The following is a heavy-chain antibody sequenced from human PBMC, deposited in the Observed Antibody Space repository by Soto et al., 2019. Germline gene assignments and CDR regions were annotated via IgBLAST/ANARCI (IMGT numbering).Heavy chain of an antibody. D-gene: IGHD3-3*01. Sequence: GGSLRLSCAASGFTFSSYSMNWVRQAPGKGLEWVSYISSSSSTIYYADSVKGRFTISRDNAKNSLYLQMNSLRAEDTAVYYCARGYEGYYDFWSGHLFDYWGQGTLVTVSS. J-gene: IGHJ4*02. CDR2: ISSSSSTI. CDR3: ARGYEGYYDFWSGHLFDY. V-gene: IGHV3-48*01. CDR1: GFTFSSYS.